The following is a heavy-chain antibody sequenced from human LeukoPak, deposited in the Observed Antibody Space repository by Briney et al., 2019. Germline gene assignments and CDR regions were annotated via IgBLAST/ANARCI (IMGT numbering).Heavy chain of an antibody. CDR2: INPNSGGT. V-gene: IGHV1-2*02. D-gene: IGHD6-13*01. CDR1: GYIFTLYY. Sequence: GASVKVSCKASGYIFTLYYMHWVRQAPGQGLEWMGWINPNSGGTNYAQKFQGRVTMTRDTSISTAYMELSRLRSDDTAVYYCARVREQQINYYYYYYMDVWGKGTTVTVSS. CDR3: ARVREQQINYYYYYYMDV. J-gene: IGHJ6*03.